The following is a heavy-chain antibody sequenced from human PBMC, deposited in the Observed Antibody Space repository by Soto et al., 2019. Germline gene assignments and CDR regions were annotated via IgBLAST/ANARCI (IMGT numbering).Heavy chain of an antibody. Sequence: QVQLVESGGGVVQPGRSLRLSCAASGFTFSNYGMHWVRQAPGKGLEWVAVISYDGSDKYYADSVKGRFTISRDNSKDTLYLQMNSLRTEDTAVYYCAKVPYNWNAFYYGMDVWGQGTTVTVSS. J-gene: IGHJ6*02. CDR2: ISYDGSDK. CDR3: AKVPYNWNAFYYGMDV. D-gene: IGHD1-20*01. V-gene: IGHV3-30*18. CDR1: GFTFSNYG.